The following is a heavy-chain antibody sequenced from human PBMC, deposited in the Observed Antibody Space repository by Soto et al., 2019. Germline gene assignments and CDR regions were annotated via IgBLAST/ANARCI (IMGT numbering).Heavy chain of an antibody. J-gene: IGHJ6*02. CDR1: GDSVSSNSAA. CDR3: AREPALEMATRGAYYYGMDV. CDR2: TYYRSKWYN. D-gene: IGHD5-12*01. Sequence: KQSQTLSLTCAISGDSVSSNSAAWNWIRQSPSRGLEWLGRTYYRSKWYNDYAVSVISRITINPDTSKNQFSLQLNSVTPAETAVYYCAREPALEMATRGAYYYGMDVWGQGTTVTVSS. V-gene: IGHV6-1*01.